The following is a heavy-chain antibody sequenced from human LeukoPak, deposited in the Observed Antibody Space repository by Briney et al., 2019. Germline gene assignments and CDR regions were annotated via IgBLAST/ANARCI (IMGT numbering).Heavy chain of an antibody. D-gene: IGHD6-19*01. V-gene: IGHV1-46*01. J-gene: IGHJ4*02. Sequence: ASVKVSCKASGYTFTSYDINWVRQATGQGLEWMGIINPSGGSTSYAQKFQGRVTMTRDTSTSTVYMELSSLRSEDTAVYYCARENAVAGTFDYWGQGTLVTVSS. CDR1: GYTFTSYD. CDR3: ARENAVAGTFDY. CDR2: INPSGGST.